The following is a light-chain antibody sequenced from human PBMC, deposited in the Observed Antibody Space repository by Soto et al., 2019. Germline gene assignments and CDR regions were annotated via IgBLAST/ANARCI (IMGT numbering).Light chain of an antibody. V-gene: IGKV3-20*01. CDR2: GAS. CDR3: QQYGSSPR. CDR1: QSVSSNY. Sequence: EIVLTQSPGTLSLSPGERATLSCRASQSVSSNYLAWYQQKPGQAPRLLIYGASSRATDIPDRFSGSGSGTDFTLTISRLEPEDFAVYYCQQYGSSPRFGQGTKVEIK. J-gene: IGKJ1*01.